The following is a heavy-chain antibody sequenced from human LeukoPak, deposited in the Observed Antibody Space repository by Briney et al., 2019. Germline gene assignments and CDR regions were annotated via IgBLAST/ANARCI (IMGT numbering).Heavy chain of an antibody. Sequence: ASVKVSCRASGYTFTSYGISWVRQAPGQGLEWMGWISAYNGNTNYAQKLQGRVTMTTDTSTSTAYMELRSLRSDDTAVYYCARDRPRYCSSTSCYPPRFDYWGRGTLVTVSS. CDR2: ISAYNGNT. D-gene: IGHD2-2*01. V-gene: IGHV1-18*01. CDR1: GYTFTSYG. J-gene: IGHJ4*02. CDR3: ARDRPRYCSSTSCYPPRFDY.